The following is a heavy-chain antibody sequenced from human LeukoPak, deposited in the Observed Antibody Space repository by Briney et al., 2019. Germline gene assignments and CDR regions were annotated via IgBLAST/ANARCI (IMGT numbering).Heavy chain of an antibody. CDR3: ARAVYWARDY. D-gene: IGHD2-8*02. J-gene: IGHJ4*02. Sequence: GGSLRLSCAASGFTFSSSWMSWVRQAPGKGLEWVASINEDGSEKNYVDSVKGRFTISRENAKNSLYLQMNSLRAEDTAVYYCARAVYWARDYWGQGTLVTASS. V-gene: IGHV3-7*01. CDR2: INEDGSEK. CDR1: GFTFSSSW.